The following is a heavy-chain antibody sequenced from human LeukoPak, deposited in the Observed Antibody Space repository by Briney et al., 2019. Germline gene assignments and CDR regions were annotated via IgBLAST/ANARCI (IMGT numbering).Heavy chain of an antibody. CDR1: GYTFTSYG. D-gene: IGHD1-26*01. V-gene: IGHV1-18*01. CDR3: ARSSGSYRTSDAFDI. Sequence: GASVKVSCKASGYTFTSYGISWVRQAPGQGLEWMGWISAYNGNTNYAQKLQGRVTMTTDTSTSTAYMELSSLRSEDTAVYYCARSSGSYRTSDAFDIWGQGAMVTVSS. CDR2: ISAYNGNT. J-gene: IGHJ3*02.